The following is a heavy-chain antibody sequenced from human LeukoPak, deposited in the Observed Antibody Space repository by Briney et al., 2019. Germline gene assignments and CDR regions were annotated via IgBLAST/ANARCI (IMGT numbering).Heavy chain of an antibody. CDR2: ISWNGGSI. CDR1: GFTFSSYA. CDR3: AKSIGVDTAMVIYYFDY. V-gene: IGHV3-9*01. D-gene: IGHD5-18*01. Sequence: GGSLRLSCAASGFTFSSYAMHWVRQAPGKGLEWVSGISWNGGSIGYADSVKGRFTISRDNAKNSLYLQMNSLRAEDTALYYCAKSIGVDTAMVIYYFDYWGQGTLVTVSS. J-gene: IGHJ4*02.